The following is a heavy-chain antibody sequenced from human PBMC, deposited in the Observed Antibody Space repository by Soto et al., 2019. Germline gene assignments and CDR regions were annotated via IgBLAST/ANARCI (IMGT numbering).Heavy chain of an antibody. CDR2: IYYSGST. Sequence: QLQLQESGPGLVKPSETLSLTCTVSGGSISSSSYYWGWIRQPPGRGLEWIGSIYYSGSTFYSPSLRSLVTISVNTSKNQFSRRVSSVTAADTAVYYCAREYSSAPDYWGQGTLVTVSS. J-gene: IGHJ4*02. D-gene: IGHD6-25*01. CDR1: GGSISSSSYY. CDR3: AREYSSAPDY. V-gene: IGHV4-39*02.